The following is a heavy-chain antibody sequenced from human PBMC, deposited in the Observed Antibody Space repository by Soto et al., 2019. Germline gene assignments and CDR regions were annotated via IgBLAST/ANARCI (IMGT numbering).Heavy chain of an antibody. Sequence: PGGSLRLSCAASGFTCSSYDMSWVRQAPGKGLEWVSTILAGGSTHYPDSVKGRFTISRDNSKNSLYLQMNSLRAEDTAVYYCARERRGRICSSTSCYNAVDYWGQGTRVTPSS. V-gene: IGHV3-23*01. D-gene: IGHD2-2*02. CDR1: GFTCSSYD. CDR3: ARERRGRICSSTSCYNAVDY. CDR2: ILAGGST. J-gene: IGHJ4*02.